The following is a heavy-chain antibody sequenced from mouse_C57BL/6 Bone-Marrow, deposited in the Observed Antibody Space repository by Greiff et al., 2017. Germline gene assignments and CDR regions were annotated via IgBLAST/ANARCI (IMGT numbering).Heavy chain of an antibody. CDR3: ASHGLLYAMDY. J-gene: IGHJ4*01. D-gene: IGHD1-1*01. Sequence: EVKLMESGGGLVQPGGSLKLSCAASGFTFSDYGMAWVRQAPRKGPEWVAFISNLAYSIYYADTVTGRFTISRENAKNTLYLEMSSRRSEDTAMYYCASHGLLYAMDYWGQGTSVTVSS. CDR1: GFTFSDYG. V-gene: IGHV5-15*01. CDR2: ISNLAYSI.